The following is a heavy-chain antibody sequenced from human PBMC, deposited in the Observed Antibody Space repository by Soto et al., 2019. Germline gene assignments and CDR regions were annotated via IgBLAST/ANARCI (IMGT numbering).Heavy chain of an antibody. CDR2: IIPIFGTA. D-gene: IGHD4-17*01. J-gene: IGHJ4*02. CDR1: GGTFSSYA. Sequence: QVQLVQSGAEVKKPGSSVKVSCKASGGTFSSYAISWVRQAPGQGLEWMGGIIPIFGTANYGQKFQGRVTITADESTSTAYMELSSLRSEDTAMYYCARQKAGYGDYVFDYWGQGTLVTVSS. V-gene: IGHV1-69*01. CDR3: ARQKAGYGDYVFDY.